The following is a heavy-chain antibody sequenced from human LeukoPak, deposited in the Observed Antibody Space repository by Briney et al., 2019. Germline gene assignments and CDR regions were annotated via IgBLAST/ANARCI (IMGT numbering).Heavy chain of an antibody. CDR3: ARDYGRPRRLIVVVPAAQGPFDY. J-gene: IGHJ4*02. CDR1: GGSISSYY. D-gene: IGHD2-2*01. V-gene: IGHV4-4*07. CDR2: IYTSGST. Sequence: SETLSLTCTVSGGSISSYYWSWIRQPAGKGLEWIGRIYTSGSTNYNPSLKSRVTMSVDTSKNQFSLKLSSVTAADTAVYYCARDYGRPRRLIVVVPAAQGPFDYWGQGTLVTVSS.